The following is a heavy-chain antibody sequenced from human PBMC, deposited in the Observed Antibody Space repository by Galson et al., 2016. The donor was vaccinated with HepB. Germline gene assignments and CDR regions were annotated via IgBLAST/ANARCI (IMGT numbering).Heavy chain of an antibody. V-gene: IGHV4-59*08. Sequence: ETLSLTCTVSDASIVSDSWSWLRQPPGMGLEWVGNISYSENINYNPSLKSRATISIDTSKNHLSLKLTSVTVADTAVYFCVREIGGGSFDSWGQGTLVTVST. CDR1: DASIVSDS. J-gene: IGHJ4*02. D-gene: IGHD3-10*01. CDR3: VREIGGGSFDS. CDR2: ISYSENI.